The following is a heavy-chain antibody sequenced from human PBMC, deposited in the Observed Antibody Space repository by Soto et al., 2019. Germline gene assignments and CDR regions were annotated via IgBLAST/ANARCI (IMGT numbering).Heavy chain of an antibody. CDR2: IRNKADSYTT. V-gene: IGHV3-72*01. CDR1: GFTFSDHY. J-gene: IGHJ3*02. D-gene: IGHD6-19*01. CDR3: AGGSGWYNAFDI. Sequence: PGGSLRLSCAASGFTFSDHYMDWVRQGPGMGLEWLGRIRNKADSYTTEYAASVKGRFTVSRDDSKNSLYLQMNSLRAEDTAVYYCAGGSGWYNAFDIWGQGTMVTVSS.